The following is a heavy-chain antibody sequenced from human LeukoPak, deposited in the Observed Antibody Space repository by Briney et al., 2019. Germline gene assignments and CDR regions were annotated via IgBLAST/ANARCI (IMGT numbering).Heavy chain of an antibody. Sequence: PGGSLRLSCAASGFTFSRYSLNWVRQAPGKGLEWISHITWSGSTIFYADSVKGRFTISRDSAKNSLYLQMSSLRDEDTAVYYCARDAGNSGYGMDVWGQGTTVTVSS. D-gene: IGHD6-19*01. CDR1: GFTFSRYS. J-gene: IGHJ6*02. CDR3: ARDAGNSGYGMDV. V-gene: IGHV3-48*02. CDR2: ITWSGSTI.